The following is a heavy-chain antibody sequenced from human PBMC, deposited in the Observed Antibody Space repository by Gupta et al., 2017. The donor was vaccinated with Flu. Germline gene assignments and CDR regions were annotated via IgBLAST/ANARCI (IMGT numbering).Heavy chain of an antibody. J-gene: IGHJ4*02. V-gene: IGHV4-34*01. D-gene: IGHD5-12*01. CDR3: ARVYLPRDGYNYGSGAKGYYFDY. Sequence: QVQLQQSGAGLLKPSETLSLTCAVYGGSFSGYSWSWIRQPPGKGLEWIGEINHSGSTNYNPSLKRRVTISVDTSKNQFSLKLSSVTAADTAVYYGARVYLPRDGYNYGSGAKGYYFDYWGQGTLVTVSS. CDR1: GGSFSGYS. CDR2: INHSGST.